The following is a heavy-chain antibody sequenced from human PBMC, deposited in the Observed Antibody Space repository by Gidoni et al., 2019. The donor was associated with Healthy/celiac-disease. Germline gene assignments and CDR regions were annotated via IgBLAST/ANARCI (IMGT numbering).Heavy chain of an antibody. J-gene: IGHJ5*02. CDR1: GFTFSSYA. CDR2: ISGSGGST. CDR3: AKGSSSWYLYNWFDP. Sequence: EVQLLESGGGLVQPSGSLRLSCAASGFTFSSYAMSWVRQAPGKGLEWVSAISGSGGSTYYADSVKGRFTISRDNSKNTLYLQMNSLRAEDTAVYYCAKGSSSWYLYNWFDPWGQGTLVTVSS. V-gene: IGHV3-23*01. D-gene: IGHD6-13*01.